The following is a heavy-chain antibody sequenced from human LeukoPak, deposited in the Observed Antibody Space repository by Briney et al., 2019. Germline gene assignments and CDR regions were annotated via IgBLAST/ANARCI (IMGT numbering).Heavy chain of an antibody. CDR3: ARGVVVVPAAIPDDAFDI. CDR1: GGSISSYY. CDR2: IYTSGST. V-gene: IGHV4-4*07. Sequence: SETLSLTCTVSGGSISSYYWSWIRQPAGKGLEWIGRIYTSGSTNYNPSLKSRVTMSVDTSKNQFSLKLSSVTAADTAVYYCARGVVVVPAAIPDDAFDIWGQGTMVTVSS. D-gene: IGHD2-2*02. J-gene: IGHJ3*02.